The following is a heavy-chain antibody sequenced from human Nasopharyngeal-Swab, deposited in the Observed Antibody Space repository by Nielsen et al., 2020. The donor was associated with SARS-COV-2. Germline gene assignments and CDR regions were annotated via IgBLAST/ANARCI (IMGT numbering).Heavy chain of an antibody. Sequence: GEPLKISCAASGFTVSSNYMSWVRQAPGKGLEWVSVIYSGGSTYYADSVKGRFTISRDNSKNTLYLQMNSLRAEDTAVYYCATPQALSIAAGFDLWGRGTLVTVSS. CDR3: ATPQALSIAAGFDL. V-gene: IGHV3-53*01. D-gene: IGHD6-6*01. J-gene: IGHJ2*01. CDR2: IYSGGST. CDR1: GFTVSSNY.